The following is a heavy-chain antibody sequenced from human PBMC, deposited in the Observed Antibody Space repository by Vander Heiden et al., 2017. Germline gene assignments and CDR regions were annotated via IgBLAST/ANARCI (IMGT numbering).Heavy chain of an antibody. D-gene: IGHD3-3*01. V-gene: IGHV1-8*01. CDR3: ARGHLRFLEWSSYYGMDV. Sequence: VRQATGQGLERMGWMNPNSGNTGYAQKFQGRVTMTRNTSISTAYMELSSLRSEDTAVYYCARGHLRFLEWSSYYGMDVWGQGTTVTVSS. J-gene: IGHJ6*02. CDR2: MNPNSGNT.